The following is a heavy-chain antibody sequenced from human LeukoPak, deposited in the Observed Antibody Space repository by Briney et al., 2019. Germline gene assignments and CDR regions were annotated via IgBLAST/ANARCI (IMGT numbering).Heavy chain of an antibody. D-gene: IGHD6-6*01. Sequence: ASVKVSCKASGYTFTSYDINWVRQATGQGLEWMGWMNPNSGNTGYAQKFQGRVTMTRYTSISTAYMELSSLRSEDTAVYYCARAKIAARPSILDYWGQGTLVTVSS. J-gene: IGHJ4*02. V-gene: IGHV1-8*01. CDR2: MNPNSGNT. CDR3: ARAKIAARPSILDY. CDR1: GYTFTSYD.